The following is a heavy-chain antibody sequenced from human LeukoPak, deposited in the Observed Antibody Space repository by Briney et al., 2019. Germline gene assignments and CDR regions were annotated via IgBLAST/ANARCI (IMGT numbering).Heavy chain of an antibody. CDR3: AKEQSVVVAATPVHDAFDI. CDR2: ISYDGSNK. D-gene: IGHD2-15*01. V-gene: IGHV3-30*18. Sequence: GGSLRLSCAASGFAFSSYGMHWVRQAPGKGLEWVAIISYDGSNKYNADSVKGRFTISRDNSKNTLYLQMNSLRAEDTAVYYCAKEQSVVVAATPVHDAFDIWGQGTMVTVSS. CDR1: GFAFSSYG. J-gene: IGHJ3*02.